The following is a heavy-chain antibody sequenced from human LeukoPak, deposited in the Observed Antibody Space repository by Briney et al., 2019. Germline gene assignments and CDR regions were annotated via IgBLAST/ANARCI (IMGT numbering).Heavy chain of an antibody. Sequence: ASVKVSCKASGYTFTNYYMHWVRQAPGQGLEWMGIINPSGGSTSYAQKFQGRVTMTRDMSTSTVYMELSSLRSEDTAVYYCARVAKWLLGGDAFDIWGQGTMVTVSS. J-gene: IGHJ3*02. D-gene: IGHD3-22*01. CDR3: ARVAKWLLGGDAFDI. V-gene: IGHV1-46*01. CDR2: INPSGGST. CDR1: GYTFTNYY.